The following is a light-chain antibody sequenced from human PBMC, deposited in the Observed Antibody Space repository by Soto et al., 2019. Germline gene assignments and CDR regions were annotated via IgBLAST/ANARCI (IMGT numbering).Light chain of an antibody. CDR1: QSVSSGH. CDR2: GAS. CDR3: QQYNNWPPIT. V-gene: IGKV3-15*01. J-gene: IGKJ5*01. Sequence: EIVLKQSPGTLSLSPGERATLSCRASQSVSSGHLAWYQQKPGQAPRLLIYGASTRATGIPARFSGSGSGTEFTLTISSLQSEDFAVYYCQQYNNWPPITFGQGTRLEIK.